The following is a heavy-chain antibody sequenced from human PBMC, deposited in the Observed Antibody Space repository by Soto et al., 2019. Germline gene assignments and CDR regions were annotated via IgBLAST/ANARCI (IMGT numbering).Heavy chain of an antibody. CDR1: GYTFADYR. CDR2: ISIYNGYT. CDR3: AILHIVGVHEESFYI. Sequence: ASVKVSCKTSGYTFADYRINWVRQAPGQGLEWMGGISIYNGYTKYAQKFQGRVTMATDTSTTTAYMELRSLRSDDTAVYYCAILHIVGVHEESFYIWGQWTMVT. V-gene: IGHV1-18*01. J-gene: IGHJ3*02. D-gene: IGHD2-21*01.